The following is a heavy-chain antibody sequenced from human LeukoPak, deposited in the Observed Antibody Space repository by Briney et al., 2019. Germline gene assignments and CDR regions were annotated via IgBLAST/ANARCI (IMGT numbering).Heavy chain of an antibody. Sequence: PSETLSLTCAVYGGCFSGYYWSWIRQPPGKGLEWIGEVNHSGSANYNPSLKSRVTISVDTSKNQFSLKLSSVTAADTAVYYCARETTVTTYYAFDIWGQGTMVTVSS. D-gene: IGHD4-17*01. J-gene: IGHJ3*02. CDR3: ARETTVTTYYAFDI. CDR2: VNHSGSA. CDR1: GGCFSGYY. V-gene: IGHV4-34*01.